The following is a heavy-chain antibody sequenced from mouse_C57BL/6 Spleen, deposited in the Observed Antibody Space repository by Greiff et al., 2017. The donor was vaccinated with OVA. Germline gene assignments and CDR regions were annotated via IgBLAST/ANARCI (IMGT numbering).Heavy chain of an antibody. CDR3: ARYWVDGNGFSY. Sequence: EVMLVESGGGLVQPGGSLSLSCAASGFTFTDYYMSWVRQPPGKALEWLGFIRNKANGYTTEYSASVKGRFTISRDNSQSILYLQMNALRAEDSATYYCARYWVDGNGFSYWGQRTLVTVSA. CDR2: IRNKANGYTT. CDR1: GFTFTDYY. D-gene: IGHD2-1*01. V-gene: IGHV7-3*01. J-gene: IGHJ3*01.